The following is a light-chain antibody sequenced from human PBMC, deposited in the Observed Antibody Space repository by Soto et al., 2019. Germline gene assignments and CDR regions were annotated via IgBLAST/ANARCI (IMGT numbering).Light chain of an antibody. Sequence: QLVLTQSPSASASLGASVKLTCTLSSGHSSYAIAWHQQQPEKGPRYLMKVNSDGSHSKGDGIPDRFSGSSSGAERYLTISSLQSEDEADYYCQTWGTGIVVFGGGTKRTVL. CDR1: SGHSSYA. CDR2: VNSDGSH. CDR3: QTWGTGIVV. J-gene: IGLJ2*01. V-gene: IGLV4-69*01.